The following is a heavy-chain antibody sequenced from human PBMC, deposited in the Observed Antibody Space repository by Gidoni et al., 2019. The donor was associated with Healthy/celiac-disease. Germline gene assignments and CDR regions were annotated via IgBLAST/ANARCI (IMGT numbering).Heavy chain of an antibody. Sequence: LTCAVYGGSFSGYYWSWIRQPPGKGLEWIGEINHSGSTNYNPSLKSRVTISVDTSKNQFSLKLSSVTAADTAVYYCARSDPSIAARPGYFDYWGQGTLVTVSS. V-gene: IGHV4-34*01. J-gene: IGHJ4*02. CDR1: GGSFSGYY. CDR3: ARSDPSIAARPGYFDY. CDR2: INHSGST. D-gene: IGHD6-6*01.